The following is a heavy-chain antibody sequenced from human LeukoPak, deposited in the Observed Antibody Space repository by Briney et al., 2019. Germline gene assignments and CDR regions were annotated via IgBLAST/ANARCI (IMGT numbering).Heavy chain of an antibody. CDR2: IKQDGSEK. CDR1: GFTFSSYW. J-gene: IGHJ4*02. CDR3: AKDQLGTAVEGLFDY. V-gene: IGHV3-7*03. Sequence: GGSLRLSCAASGFTFSSYWMSWVRQAPGKGLEWVANIKQDGSEKYYVDSVKGRFTISRDNAKNSLYLQMNSLRAEDTAVYYCAKDQLGTAVEGLFDYWGQGTLVTVSS. D-gene: IGHD5-24*01.